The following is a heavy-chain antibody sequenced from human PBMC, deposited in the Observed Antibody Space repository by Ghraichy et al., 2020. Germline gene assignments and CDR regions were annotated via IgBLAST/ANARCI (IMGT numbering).Heavy chain of an antibody. J-gene: IGHJ5*02. Sequence: LEWIGRIYTSGSTNYNPSLKSRVIISVDTSKHQFSLKLSSVTAADTAVYYCARDWTNGVVSADWFDPWG. D-gene: IGHD3/OR15-3a*01. CDR2: IYTSGST. CDR3: ARDWTNGVVSADWFDP. V-gene: IGHV4-61*02.